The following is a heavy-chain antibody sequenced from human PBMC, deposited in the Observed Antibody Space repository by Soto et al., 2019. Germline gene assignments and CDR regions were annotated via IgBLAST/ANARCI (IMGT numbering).Heavy chain of an antibody. V-gene: IGHV4-59*01. D-gene: IGHD3-10*01. CDR3: AREGRYYYGSGSYQNYYYYMDV. CDR1: GGSISSYY. CDR2: IYYSGST. J-gene: IGHJ6*03. Sequence: PSETLSLTCTVSGGSISSYYWSWIRQPPGKGLEWIGYIYYSGSTNYNPSLKSRVTISVDTSKNQFSLKLSSVTAADTAVYYCAREGRYYYGSGSYQNYYYYMDVWGKGTTVTVSS.